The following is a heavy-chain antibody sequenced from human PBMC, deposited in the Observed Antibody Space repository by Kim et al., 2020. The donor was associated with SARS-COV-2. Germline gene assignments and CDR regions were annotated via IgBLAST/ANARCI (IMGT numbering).Heavy chain of an antibody. V-gene: IGHV4-34*01. J-gene: IGHJ4*02. Sequence: SETLSLTCAVYGGSFSGYYWSWIRQPPGKGLEWIGEINHSGSTNYNPSLKSRVTISVDTSKNQFSLKLSSVTAADTAVYYCARGRRRLHHSRIAAAGYFDYWGQGTLVTVSS. D-gene: IGHD6-13*01. CDR3: ARGRRRLHHSRIAAAGYFDY. CDR1: GGSFSGYY. CDR2: INHSGST.